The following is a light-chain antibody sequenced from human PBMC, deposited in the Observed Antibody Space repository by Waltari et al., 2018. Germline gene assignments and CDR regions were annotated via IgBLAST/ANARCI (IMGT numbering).Light chain of an antibody. CDR3: QQSFILPLT. V-gene: IGKV1-39*01. CDR2: SAT. Sequence: DIQMTQSPSSLSASMGDPVTITCRASQSVSSYLNWYQKNPGKAPNLLIYSATALQGGIPTRFRGSESGTDFTLTIHSLQREDFATYYCQQSFILPLTFGGGTKVEIK. J-gene: IGKJ4*01. CDR1: QSVSSY.